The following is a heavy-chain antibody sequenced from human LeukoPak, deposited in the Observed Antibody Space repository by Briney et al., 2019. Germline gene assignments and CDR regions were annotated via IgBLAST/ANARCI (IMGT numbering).Heavy chain of an antibody. CDR2: ISAYNGNT. J-gene: IGHJ6*02. CDR1: GYTFTSYG. Sequence: ASVKVSCKASGYTFTSYGISWVRQAPGQGLEWMGWISAYNGNTNYAQKLQGRVTMTTDTSTSTAYMELRSLRSDDTAVYYCARGRDYYDSSGYYYHPYYYYYGMDVWGQGTTVTVSS. D-gene: IGHD3-22*01. V-gene: IGHV1-18*01. CDR3: ARGRDYYDSSGYYYHPYYYYYGMDV.